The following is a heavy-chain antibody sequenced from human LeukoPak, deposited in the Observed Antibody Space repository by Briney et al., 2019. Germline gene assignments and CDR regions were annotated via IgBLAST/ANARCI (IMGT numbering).Heavy chain of an antibody. CDR2: INPNSGGT. D-gene: IGHD6-19*01. Sequence: ASVKVSCKASGYTFTGYYMHWVRQAPGQGLEWMGWINPNSGGTNYAQKFQGRVTMTRDTSISTAYMELSSLRSEDTAVYYCARDGSPYSSGWSYYWGQGTLVTVSS. V-gene: IGHV1-2*02. CDR1: GYTFTGYY. CDR3: ARDGSPYSSGWSYY. J-gene: IGHJ4*02.